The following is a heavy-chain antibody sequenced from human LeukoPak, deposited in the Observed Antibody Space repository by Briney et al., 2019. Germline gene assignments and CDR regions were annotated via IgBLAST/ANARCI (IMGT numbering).Heavy chain of an antibody. D-gene: IGHD3-9*01. CDR1: GGTFGDYV. CDR2: ISPLLGTS. CDR3: ATYAVLTGFEF. Sequence: ASVKVSCKASGGTFGDYVISWVRQAPGQGLEWMGGISPLLGTSKYTQKFQDRVTITADESRSTSYMEVSSLKSEDTAMYYCATYAVLTGFEFWGQGTLVTVSS. V-gene: IGHV1-69*13. J-gene: IGHJ4*02.